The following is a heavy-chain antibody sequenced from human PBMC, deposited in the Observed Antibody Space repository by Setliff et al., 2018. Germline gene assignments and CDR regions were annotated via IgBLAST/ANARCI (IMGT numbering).Heavy chain of an antibody. CDR1: GASISGNSYY. Sequence: SETLSLTCTVSGASISGNSYYWAWIRQPPGKGLEWIASTYYGVNTYYNPSLKSRVTMSVDTSKSQFSLKLTSVTAADTAVYYCARAPRYFDSTGSYFDFWGQGTLVTVSS. J-gene: IGHJ4*02. V-gene: IGHV4-39*07. CDR3: ARAPRYFDSTGSYFDF. D-gene: IGHD3-22*01. CDR2: TYYGVNT.